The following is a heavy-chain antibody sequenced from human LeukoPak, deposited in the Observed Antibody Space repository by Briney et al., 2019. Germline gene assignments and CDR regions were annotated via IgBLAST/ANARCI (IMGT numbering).Heavy chain of an antibody. CDR1: GFTFSRYT. J-gene: IGHJ4*02. Sequence: PGGSLRLSCAASGFTFSRYTMNWVRQAPGKGLEWVSSITNSGTYIYYADSVKGRFTISRDNAKNSLYLQMYSLRAEDTAVYYCASADLHATGAWVDYWGQGTLVTVSS. V-gene: IGHV3-21*01. D-gene: IGHD7-27*01. CDR3: ASADLHATGAWVDY. CDR2: ITNSGTYI.